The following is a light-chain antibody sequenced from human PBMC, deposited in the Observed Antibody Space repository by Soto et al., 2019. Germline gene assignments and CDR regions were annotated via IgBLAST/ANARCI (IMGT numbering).Light chain of an antibody. CDR3: SLYAGSNSYV. J-gene: IGLJ1*01. CDR1: SSDVGGYNY. CDR2: EVS. V-gene: IGLV2-8*01. Sequence: QSVLTQPPSASGSPGQSVTISCTGTSSDVGGYNYVSWYQQHPGKAPKLMIYEVSKRPSGVPDRFSGSKSGNTASLTVSGLQAEDEADYYCSLYAGSNSYVFGTGTKLTVL.